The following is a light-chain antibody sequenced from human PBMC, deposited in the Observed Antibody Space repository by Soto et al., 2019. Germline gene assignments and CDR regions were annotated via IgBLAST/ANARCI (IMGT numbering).Light chain of an antibody. CDR1: QSVSSK. CDR2: GAS. Sequence: EIVMTQSPATLSVSPGERATLSCRASQSVSSKLAWYQQKPGQAPRLLIYGASTRATGIPARFSGSGSGTEFTLTISSLQSEDFAVYYCQQHSHWPPWTFGQGTRVEIQ. CDR3: QQHSHWPPWT. J-gene: IGKJ1*01. V-gene: IGKV3-15*01.